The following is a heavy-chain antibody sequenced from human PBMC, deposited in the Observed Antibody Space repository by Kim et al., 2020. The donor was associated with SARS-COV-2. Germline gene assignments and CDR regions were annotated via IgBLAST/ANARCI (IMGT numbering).Heavy chain of an antibody. CDR1: GFIFSNYD. Sequence: GGSLRLSCAASGFIFSNYDMNWVRQVPGKGLEWVATIDTRGAYTYYADSVKGRFTISRDNSKSTEFLQMNSLRVHDTALYYCVRKIKRDYLGQCILVYVS. CDR2: IDTRGAYT. J-gene: IGHJ4*02. CDR3: VRKIKRDY. V-gene: IGHV3-23*01.